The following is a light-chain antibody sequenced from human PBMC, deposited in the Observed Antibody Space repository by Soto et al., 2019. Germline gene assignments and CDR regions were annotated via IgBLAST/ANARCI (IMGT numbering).Light chain of an antibody. CDR3: QQYNNWPGT. Sequence: EVVLTQSPGTLSLSRGERATLSCRASERIYSAYLGWYQQKPGQAPRLLIYGTSSRATGIPDRFSGSGSGTDFTLTISRLEPEDFAVYYCQQYNNWPGTFGQGTKVDIK. CDR2: GTS. CDR1: ERIYSAY. V-gene: IGKV3-20*01. J-gene: IGKJ1*01.